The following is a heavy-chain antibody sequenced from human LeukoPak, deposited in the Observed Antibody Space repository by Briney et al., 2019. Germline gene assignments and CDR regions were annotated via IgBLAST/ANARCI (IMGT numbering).Heavy chain of an antibody. CDR3: ARSRSRDCSSTSCYSYGLDY. V-gene: IGHV1-2*02. CDR1: GYTFTGYY. J-gene: IGHJ4*02. CDR2: INPNSGGT. D-gene: IGHD2-2*01. Sequence: ASVKVSCKASGYTFTGYYMHWVRQAPGPGFERMGWINPNSGGTNYAQKFQGRVTTTRDTSISTAYMELSRLRSDDTAVYYCARSRSRDCSSTSCYSYGLDYWGQGTLVTVSS.